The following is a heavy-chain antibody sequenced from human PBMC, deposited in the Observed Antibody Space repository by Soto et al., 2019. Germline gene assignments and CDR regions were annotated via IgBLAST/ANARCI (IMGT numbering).Heavy chain of an antibody. D-gene: IGHD6-13*01. Sequence: SETLSLTCTVSGGSISSYYWSWIRQPPGKGLEWIGYIYYSGSTNYNPSLKSRVTISVDTSKNQFSLKLSSVTAADTAVYYCARDVREAAADYYYYYGMDVWGHGTTVTVSS. CDR2: IYYSGST. V-gene: IGHV4-59*01. CDR1: GGSISSYY. J-gene: IGHJ6*02. CDR3: ARDVREAAADYYYYYGMDV.